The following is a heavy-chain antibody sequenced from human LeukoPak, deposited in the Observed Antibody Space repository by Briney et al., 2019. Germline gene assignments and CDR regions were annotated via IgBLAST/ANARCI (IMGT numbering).Heavy chain of an antibody. J-gene: IGHJ6*03. Sequence: SGTLSLTCVVYGGSFSDYYWTWVRQPPGKGLEWIGEINHGGTTKYNPSLKSRVTISIHTSNNQFSLKLSSVTAADTAVYYCARGNVTYYDFWSGYSVKNYMDVWGKGTTVTVSS. D-gene: IGHD3-3*01. CDR1: GGSFSDYY. CDR3: ARGNVTYYDFWSGYSVKNYMDV. V-gene: IGHV4-34*01. CDR2: INHGGTT.